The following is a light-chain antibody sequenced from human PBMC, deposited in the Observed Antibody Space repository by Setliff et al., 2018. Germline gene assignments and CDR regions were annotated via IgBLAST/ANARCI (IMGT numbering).Light chain of an antibody. CDR2: DVS. J-gene: IGLJ1*01. V-gene: IGLV2-14*01. CDR1: SSDVGGYNY. CDR3: SSYISSSTFV. Sequence: QSALTQPASVSGSPGQSITISCTGTSSDVGGYNYVPWYQQHPGKAPKLMIYDVSKRPSGVSNRFSGSKSGNTASLTISGLQAEDEADYYCSSYISSSTFVFGTGTKVTVL.